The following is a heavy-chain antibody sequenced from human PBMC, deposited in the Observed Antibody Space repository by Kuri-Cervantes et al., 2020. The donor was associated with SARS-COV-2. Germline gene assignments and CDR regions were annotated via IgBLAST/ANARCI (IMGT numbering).Heavy chain of an antibody. CDR2: TTDDGTNK. CDR3: ARGFELLRDFDL. J-gene: IGHJ2*01. D-gene: IGHD1-7*01. V-gene: IGHV3-30-3*01. Sequence: GGSLRLSCAASGFTFSSYWMSWVRQAPGKGLEWVAVTTDDGTNKYYADSVKGRFTISRDNSKNTLYLQMNSLRTEDTAVYYCARGFELLRDFDLWGRGTLVTVSS. CDR1: GFTFSSYW.